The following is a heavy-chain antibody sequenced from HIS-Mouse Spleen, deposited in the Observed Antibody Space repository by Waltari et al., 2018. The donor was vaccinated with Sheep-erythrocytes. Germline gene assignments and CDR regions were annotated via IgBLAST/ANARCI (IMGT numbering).Heavy chain of an antibody. D-gene: IGHD6-19*01. Sequence: QVQLQQWGAGLLKPSETLSLTCAVHGGSFSGYSWSWIRQPPGKGLEWIGEINHSGSTNYNPSLKSRVTISVDTSKNQFSLKLSSVTAADTAVYYCALSVDLAGAFDIWGQGTMVTVSS. CDR1: GGSFSGYS. CDR3: ALSVDLAGAFDI. CDR2: INHSGST. J-gene: IGHJ3*02. V-gene: IGHV4-34*01.